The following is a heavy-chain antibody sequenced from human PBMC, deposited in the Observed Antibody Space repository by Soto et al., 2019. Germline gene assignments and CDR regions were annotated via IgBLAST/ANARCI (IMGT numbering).Heavy chain of an antibody. J-gene: IGHJ6*02. Sequence: PVGSLRLSSAASGFTFSSYWMHWVRQAPGEGLMWVSRINPDGSTTSYADSVKGRFTISRDNAKNTLYLQMNSLRVEDTAVYYCARVPTTVTTPGMDVWGQGTTVTVSS. D-gene: IGHD4-4*01. V-gene: IGHV3-74*01. CDR3: ARVPTTVTTPGMDV. CDR2: INPDGSTT. CDR1: GFTFSSYW.